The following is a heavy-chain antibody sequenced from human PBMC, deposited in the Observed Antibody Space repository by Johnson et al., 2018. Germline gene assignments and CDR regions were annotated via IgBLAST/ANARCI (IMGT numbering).Heavy chain of an antibody. V-gene: IGHV1-8*01. CDR3: ATVIAVAGTNAFDI. CDR1: GYTFTSYD. J-gene: IGHJ3*02. D-gene: IGHD6-19*01. CDR2: MNPNSGNT. Sequence: QVQLVQSGAEVKKPGASVKVSCKASGYTFTSYDINWVRQATGQGLEWMGWMNPNSGNTGYAQKFQGRVTMTRNTSISTAYMELSSLRSEDTAVYYCATVIAVAGTNAFDIWGQGTMVTVSS.